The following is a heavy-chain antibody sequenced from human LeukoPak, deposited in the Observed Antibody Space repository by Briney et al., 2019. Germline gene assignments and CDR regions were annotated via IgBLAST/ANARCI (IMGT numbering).Heavy chain of an antibody. CDR2: VYYSGST. CDR3: ARHGSLPKLSRNFGESLRPLDSLNY. V-gene: IGHV4-39*01. CDR1: GDSISRNSYY. Sequence: TETLSLTCTVSGDSISRNSYYWGWIRQPPGKGLEGIGSVYYSGSTYYNPSLKSRVTISVDTAKNQFSLKLSSVTAADTAVYYCARHGSLPKLSRNFGESLRPLDSLNYWGQGTLVTVSS. J-gene: IGHJ4*02. D-gene: IGHD3-10*01.